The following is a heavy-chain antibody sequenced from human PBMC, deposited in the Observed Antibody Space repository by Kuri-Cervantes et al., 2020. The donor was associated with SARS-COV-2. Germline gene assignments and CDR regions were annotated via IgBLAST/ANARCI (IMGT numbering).Heavy chain of an antibody. J-gene: IGHJ4*02. CDR2: ISAYNGNT. V-gene: IGHV1-18*01. CDR1: GYTFTSYG. D-gene: IGHD6-6*01. Sequence: ASVKVSCKASGYTFTSYGISWVRQAPGQGLEWMGWISAYNGNTNYAQKLQGRVTMTTDTSTSTAYMELRGLRSDDTAVYYCARDVGGSSIAASFGYWGQGTLVTVSS. CDR3: ARDVGGSSIAASFGY.